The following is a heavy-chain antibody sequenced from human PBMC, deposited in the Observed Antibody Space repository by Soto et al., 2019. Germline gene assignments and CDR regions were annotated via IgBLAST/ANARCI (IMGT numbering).Heavy chain of an antibody. CDR1: VFSFDDYA. Sequence: PXGSLRLSCASSVFSFDDYAMHCVRQSPGKGLEWVTGISWNSGTIGYADSVKGRFTISRHNAKNSLYLQMNSLRAEDTALYYCARDVWSQASGPPDSWGQGTGVTVS. CDR3: ARDVWSQASGPPDS. V-gene: IGHV3-9*01. CDR2: ISWNSGTI. D-gene: IGHD3-10*01. J-gene: IGHJ4*02.